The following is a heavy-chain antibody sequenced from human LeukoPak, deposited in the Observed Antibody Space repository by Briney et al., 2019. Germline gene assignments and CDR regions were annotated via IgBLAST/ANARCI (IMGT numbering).Heavy chain of an antibody. V-gene: IGHV4-31*03. Sequence: PSQTLSLTCTVSGGSISSGGYYWSWIRQHPGKGLEWIGNNYYSGSTYYNPSLKSRVTISVDMSKNQFSLKLSSVTAADTAVYYCARSDYGGNSRFDYWGQGTLVTVSS. J-gene: IGHJ4*02. CDR3: ARSDYGGNSRFDY. CDR2: NYYSGST. CDR1: GGSISSGGYY. D-gene: IGHD4-23*01.